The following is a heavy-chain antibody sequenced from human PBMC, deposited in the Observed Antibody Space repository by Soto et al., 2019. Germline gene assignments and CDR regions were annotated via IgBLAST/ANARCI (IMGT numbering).Heavy chain of an antibody. V-gene: IGHV1-24*01. D-gene: IGHD6-6*01. J-gene: IGHJ5*02. CDR1: GYTPTELS. CDR3: ATSVGGYSSSSAAGIGWFDP. Sequence: ASVKVSCKVSGYTPTELSKHWVRQAPGKGLEWMGGFDPEDGETIYAQKFQGRVTMTEDTSTDTAYMELSSLRSEDTAVYYCATSVGGYSSSSAAGIGWFDPWGHGTLVTGSS. CDR2: FDPEDGET.